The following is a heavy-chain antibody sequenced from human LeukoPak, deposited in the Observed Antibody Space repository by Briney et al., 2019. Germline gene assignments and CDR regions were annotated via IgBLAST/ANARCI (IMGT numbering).Heavy chain of an antibody. J-gene: IGHJ4*02. CDR1: GGSFSGYY. CDR3: ARGRGSSGYFDY. V-gene: IGHV4-34*01. CDR2: INHSGGT. Sequence: SETLSLTCAVYGGSFSGYYWSWIRQPPGKGLEWIGEINHSGGTNYNPSLKSRVTISVDTSKNQFSLKLSSVTAADTAVYYCARGRGSSGYFDYWGQGTLVTVSS. D-gene: IGHD6-6*01.